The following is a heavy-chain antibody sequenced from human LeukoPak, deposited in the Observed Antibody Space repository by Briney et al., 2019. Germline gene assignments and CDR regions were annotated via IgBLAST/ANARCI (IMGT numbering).Heavy chain of an antibody. CDR2: ISSDGSKK. CDR1: GFTFSSYA. V-gene: IGHV3-30-3*01. J-gene: IGHJ6*02. CDR3: ARMGYSSSDYYYYGMDV. Sequence: GGSLRLSCAASGFTFSSYAMGWVRQAPGKGLEWVAVISSDGSKKYYADSVKGRFTISRDNSKNTVYLQMNSLRAEDTAIYYCARMGYSSSDYYYYGMDVWGQGTTVTVSS. D-gene: IGHD6-6*01.